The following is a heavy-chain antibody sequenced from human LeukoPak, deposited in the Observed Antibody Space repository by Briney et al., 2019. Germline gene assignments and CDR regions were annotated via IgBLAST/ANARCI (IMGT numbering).Heavy chain of an antibody. CDR3: ARDGAEYYDFWSGFYTGYYYYYMDV. D-gene: IGHD3-3*01. J-gene: IGHJ6*03. CDR1: GFSFSSYS. Sequence: GGSLRLSCAASGFSFSSYSMSWVRQAPGKGLEWVSSVSSSGGFIYYADSVKGRFTISRDNAKNSLYLQMNSLRAEDTAVYYCARDGAEYYDFWSGFYTGYYYYYMDVWGKGTAVTVSS. CDR2: VSSSGGFI. V-gene: IGHV3-21*01.